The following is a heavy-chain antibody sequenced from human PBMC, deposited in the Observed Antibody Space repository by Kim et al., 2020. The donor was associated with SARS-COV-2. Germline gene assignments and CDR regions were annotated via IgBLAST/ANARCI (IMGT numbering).Heavy chain of an antibody. J-gene: IGHJ6*02. CDR2: ISGSGGST. D-gene: IGHD6-19*01. CDR1: GFTFSSYA. CDR3: AKGISDVDRKQWLVLYYYYGMDV. V-gene: IGHV3-23*01. Sequence: GGSLRLSCAASGFTFSSYAMSWVRQAPGKGLEWVSAISGSGGSTYYADSVKGRFTISRDNSKNTLYLQMNSLRAEDTAVYYCAKGISDVDRKQWLVLYYYYGMDVWGQGTTVTVSS.